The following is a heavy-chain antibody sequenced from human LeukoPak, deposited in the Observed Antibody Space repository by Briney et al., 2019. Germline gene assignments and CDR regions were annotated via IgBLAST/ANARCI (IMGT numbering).Heavy chain of an antibody. J-gene: IGHJ4*02. D-gene: IGHD3-16*01. CDR2: IYSGGST. CDR3: ARDYAAAPLPIDY. V-gene: IGHV3-66*01. CDR1: GFTVSSNY. Sequence: PGGSLRLSCAASGFTVSSNYMSWVRQAPGKGLEWVSVIYSGGSTYYADSVKGRFTISRDNSKNTLYLQMNSLRAEDTAVYYCARDYAAAPLPIDYWGQGTLVTVSS.